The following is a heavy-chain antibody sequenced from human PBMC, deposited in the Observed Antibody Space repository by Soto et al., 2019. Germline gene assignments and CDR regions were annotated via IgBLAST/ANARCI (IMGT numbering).Heavy chain of an antibody. CDR2: IHYRGIT. V-gene: IGHV4-59*11. J-gene: IGHJ4*02. D-gene: IGHD4-4*01. Sequence: QVGLQESGPGLMNPSETLSLTCTVSGVSFSSHSWNWIRKRPGKGLEWIGYIHYRGITNYSPSLKSRVNISRDTSAKIFSLKLTSVATADTAVYYCARGLHPLNFDYWGQGLMVTVSS. CDR3: ARGLHPLNFDY. CDR1: GVSFSSHS.